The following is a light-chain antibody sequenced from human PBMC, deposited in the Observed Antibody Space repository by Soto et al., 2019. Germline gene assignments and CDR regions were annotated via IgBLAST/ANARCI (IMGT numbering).Light chain of an antibody. CDR3: QQDYHWPLT. CDR2: GAS. V-gene: IGKV3D-7*01. Sequence: PGERVTLSCRASQSVSINYLIWYQQNPGQAPRLLIYGASTRATSIPARFSGSGSGTDFSLTISSLRPEDFAVYDCQQDYHWPLTFGGGTKVDIK. J-gene: IGKJ4*01. CDR1: QSVSINY.